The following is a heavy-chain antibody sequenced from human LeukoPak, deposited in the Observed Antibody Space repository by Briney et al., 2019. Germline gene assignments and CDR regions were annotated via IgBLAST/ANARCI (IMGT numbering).Heavy chain of an antibody. Sequence: GGSLRLSCAASGFTFSSYEMNWVRQAPEKGLEWVSYISSSGSNRYYADSVKGRFSISRDNAKNSLYLQMNSLRAEDTAVYYCARLYGSGIFNYWGQGTLVTVSS. V-gene: IGHV3-48*03. D-gene: IGHD3-10*01. CDR2: ISSSGSNR. CDR3: ARLYGSGIFNY. J-gene: IGHJ4*02. CDR1: GFTFSSYE.